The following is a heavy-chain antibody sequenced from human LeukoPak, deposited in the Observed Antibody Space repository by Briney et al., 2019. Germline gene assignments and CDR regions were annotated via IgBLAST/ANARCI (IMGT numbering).Heavy chain of an antibody. CDR3: AKGVYYDNSGYYCFDS. J-gene: IGHJ4*02. V-gene: IGHV3-23*01. CDR1: GFTFTSYA. Sequence: GGSLRLSCAASGFTFTSYAMNWVRQAPGKALEWVSGVSGNGGGTYYADSVKGHLTISRDNSKNTVYLQMNSLRAEDTALYYCAKGVYYDNSGYYCFDSWGQGTLVTVSS. CDR2: VSGNGGGT. D-gene: IGHD3-22*01.